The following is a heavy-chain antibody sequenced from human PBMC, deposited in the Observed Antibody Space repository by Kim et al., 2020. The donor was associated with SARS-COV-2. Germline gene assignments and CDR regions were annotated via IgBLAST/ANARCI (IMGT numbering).Heavy chain of an antibody. V-gene: IGHV3-23*01. CDR3: AKGTGSGTYSSFDY. J-gene: IGHJ4*02. CDR2: MSGTGGST. CDR1: GFTFSSNA. D-gene: IGHD3-10*01. Sequence: GGSLRLSCAASGFTFSSNAMSWVRQAPGKGLEWVSGMSGTGGSTYYADSVKGRFTISRDNSKNTLYLQMNSLRAEDTAVYYCAKGTGSGTYSSFDYRGQGTLVTVSS.